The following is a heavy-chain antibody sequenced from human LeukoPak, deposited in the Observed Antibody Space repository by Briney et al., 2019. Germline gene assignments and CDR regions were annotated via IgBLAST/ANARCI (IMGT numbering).Heavy chain of an antibody. Sequence: SETLSLTCTVSGGSLSNHYWSWIRQPPGKGLEWIGHIYDSGSTTYNPSLKSRVTMSVDTSKNQFSLNLSSVTAADTAVYYCARGRIGGPKATFYYWGQGTLVTVSS. CDR3: ARGRIGGPKATFYY. J-gene: IGHJ4*02. V-gene: IGHV4-59*11. D-gene: IGHD3-16*01. CDR2: IYDSGST. CDR1: GGSLSNHY.